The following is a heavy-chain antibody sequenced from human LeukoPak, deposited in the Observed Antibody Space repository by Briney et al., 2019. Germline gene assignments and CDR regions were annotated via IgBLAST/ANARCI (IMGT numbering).Heavy chain of an antibody. V-gene: IGHV1-8*01. CDR2: MNPNSGNT. CDR3: ARGGRLPRKYYFDY. Sequence: GASVKVSCKASGYTFTSYDINWVRQATGQGLEWMGWMNPNSGNTGYAQRFQGRVTMTRNTSISTAYMELSSLRSEDTAVYYCARGGRLPRKYYFDYWGQGTLVTVSS. J-gene: IGHJ4*02. D-gene: IGHD4-11*01. CDR1: GYTFTSYD.